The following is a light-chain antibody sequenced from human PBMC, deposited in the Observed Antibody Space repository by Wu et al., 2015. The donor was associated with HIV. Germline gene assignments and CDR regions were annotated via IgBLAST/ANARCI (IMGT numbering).Light chain of an antibody. CDR3: HQYHNWPQT. J-gene: IGKJ1*01. Sequence: EIGMTQSPATLSVSPGERATLSCRASQSVRSKLAWYQQKPGQAPRLLIYGASTRDDGIPARFSGSGSGTEFTLTINSMESEDFAVYYCHQYHNWPQTFGQGTKVGIK. CDR2: GAS. V-gene: IGKV3-15*01. CDR1: QSVRSK.